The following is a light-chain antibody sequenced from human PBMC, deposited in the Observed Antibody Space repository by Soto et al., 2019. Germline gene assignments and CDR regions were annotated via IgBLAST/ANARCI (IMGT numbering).Light chain of an antibody. J-gene: IGLJ1*01. Sequence: QSALTQPASVSGSPGQSITISCTGTSSDVGGYNFVSWYQQHPGKAPKLMIYDVSNRPSGVSNRFSGSKSGNTASLTISGLQAEDEADDYCSSYKSSSTPPSDVFGTGTKVTVL. V-gene: IGLV2-14*01. CDR3: SSYKSSSTPPSDV. CDR1: SSDVGGYNF. CDR2: DVS.